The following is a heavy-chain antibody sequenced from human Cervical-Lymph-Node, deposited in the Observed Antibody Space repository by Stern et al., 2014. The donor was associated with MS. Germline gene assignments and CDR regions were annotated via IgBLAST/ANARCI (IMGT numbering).Heavy chain of an antibody. CDR2: IFPVFGTP. D-gene: IGHD6-13*01. Sequence: VQLLQPGAEVTKPGSSVKVSCKASGGTFSKFPSSWVRQAPGQGLEWMGGIFPVFGTPTYAQEFRGSVTITADVSTSTVYMELSSLRSDDTAVYYCALSSETSDRWYSLGYDLWGQGTLVTVSS. J-gene: IGHJ5*02. V-gene: IGHV1-69*01. CDR1: GGTFSKFP. CDR3: ALSSETSDRWYSLGYDL.